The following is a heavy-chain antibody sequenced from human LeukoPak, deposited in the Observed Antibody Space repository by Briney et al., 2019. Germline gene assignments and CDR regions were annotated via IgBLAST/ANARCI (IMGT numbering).Heavy chain of an antibody. CDR3: ARDRGASYQGIEY. V-gene: IGHV3-33*01. CDR2: IWYDGSNL. CDR1: GLIFNTSG. Sequence: PGRSLRLSCAASGLIFNTSGMHWVRQAPGKGLEWVAMIWYDGSNLHYAESLKGRFTISRDNSKNTLYLQMNSLRADDTAVYYCARDRGASYQGIEYWGQGTLVTVSS. D-gene: IGHD1-26*01. J-gene: IGHJ4*02.